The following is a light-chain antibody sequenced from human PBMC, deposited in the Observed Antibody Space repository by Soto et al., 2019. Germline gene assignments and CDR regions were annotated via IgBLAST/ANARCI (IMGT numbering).Light chain of an antibody. CDR2: GVS. CDR3: ESYRRTRIPYV. Sequence: QSVLTQPASVSGSPGQSITISCTGTSSDIGDYSYVSWYQHHPGKAPKLLISGVSDRPSGVSARFSGSKSGNTASLTISGLQAEDEADYYWESYRRTRIPYVVGTGNKVTVL. V-gene: IGLV2-14*01. J-gene: IGLJ1*01. CDR1: SSDIGDYSY.